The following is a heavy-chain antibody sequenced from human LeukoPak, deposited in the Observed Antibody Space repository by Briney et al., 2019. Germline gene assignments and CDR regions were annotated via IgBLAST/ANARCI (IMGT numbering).Heavy chain of an antibody. CDR3: ARGYDIDV. CDR2: IYYTGTT. Sequence: SETLSLTCTVSGGSLNNYYWSWIRQPPGKALEWIGYIYYTGTTKYNPSLKSRATISLDTSKNQFSLKLTSVTAADTALFFCARGYDIDVWGQGTTVTVSS. CDR1: GGSLNNYY. V-gene: IGHV4-59*01. J-gene: IGHJ6*02.